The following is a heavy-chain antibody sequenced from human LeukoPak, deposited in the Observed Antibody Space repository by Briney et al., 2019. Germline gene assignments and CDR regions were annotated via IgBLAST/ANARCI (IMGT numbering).Heavy chain of an antibody. CDR2: IYHSGST. Sequence: SETLSLTCTVSGYSISSGYYWGWTRQPPRKGLEWIESIYHSGSTYYNPSPKSRVTISVDTSKNQYSLKLRSVTAADTAVYYCALNYMDVWGKGTTVTVSS. V-gene: IGHV4-38-2*02. J-gene: IGHJ6*03. CDR1: GYSISSGYY. CDR3: ALNYMDV.